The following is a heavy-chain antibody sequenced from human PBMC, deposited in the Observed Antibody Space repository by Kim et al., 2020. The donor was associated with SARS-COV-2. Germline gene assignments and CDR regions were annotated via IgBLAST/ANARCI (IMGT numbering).Heavy chain of an antibody. D-gene: IGHD3-16*01. J-gene: IGHJ3*02. CDR3: AKDMISFRTGAGGAFDI. Sequence: VKGRFTISRDSAKNALYLEMNSLRAEDTAWYYCAKDMISFRTGAGGAFDIWGQGTMVTVSS. V-gene: IGHV3-9*01.